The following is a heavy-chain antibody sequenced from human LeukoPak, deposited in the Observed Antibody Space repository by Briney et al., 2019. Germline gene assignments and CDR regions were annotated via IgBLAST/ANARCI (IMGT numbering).Heavy chain of an antibody. CDR3: ASGYGDYVSRFDS. J-gene: IGHJ4*02. D-gene: IGHD4-17*01. CDR2: IYSGGNT. V-gene: IGHV3-53*05. CDR1: GFAVSSND. Sequence: PGGSLRLSCSASGFAVSSNDMSWVRQAPGKGLEWVSVIYSGGNTYYADSVKRRFTISRDNYKNTLYLQMNSLRPDDTAIYYCASGYGDYVSRFDSWGQGTLVTVSS.